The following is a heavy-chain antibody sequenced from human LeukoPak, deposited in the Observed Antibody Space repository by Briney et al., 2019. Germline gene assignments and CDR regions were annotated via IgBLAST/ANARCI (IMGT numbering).Heavy chain of an antibody. CDR3: ARHPCSSTSCYSDPGYGMDV. Sequence: SETLSLTCAVYGGSFSGYYWSWIRQPPGKGPEWIGEINHSGSTNYNPSLKSRVTISVDTSKNQFSLKLSSVTAADTAVYYCARHPCSSTSCYSDPGYGMDVWGQGTTVTVSS. V-gene: IGHV4-34*01. D-gene: IGHD2-2*01. J-gene: IGHJ6*02. CDR2: INHSGST. CDR1: GGSFSGYY.